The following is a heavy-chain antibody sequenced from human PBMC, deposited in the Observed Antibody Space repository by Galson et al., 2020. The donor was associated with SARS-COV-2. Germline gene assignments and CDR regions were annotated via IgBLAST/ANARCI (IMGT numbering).Heavy chain of an antibody. D-gene: IGHD4-17*01. J-gene: IGHJ6*02. CDR2: TYYRSKWYS. V-gene: IGHV6-1*01. CDR1: GDSVSSDSAA. Sequence: SQTLSLTCDISGDSVSSDSAAWNWIRQSPLRGLEWLGRTYYRSKWYSDYAVSMKSRITITPDTSKNQFSLQLKSVTPEDTALYYCARSPGRTVARTMDVWGQGTSVTVSS. CDR3: ARSPGRTVARTMDV.